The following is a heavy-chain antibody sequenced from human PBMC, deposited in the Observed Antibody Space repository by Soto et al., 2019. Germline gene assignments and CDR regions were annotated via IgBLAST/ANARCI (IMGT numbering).Heavy chain of an antibody. CDR2: ISAYNANA. V-gene: IGHV1-18*01. CDR3: ARENSYFDY. CDR1: GYTFRNFG. J-gene: IGHJ4*02. Sequence: QIQMLQAGAEVKKPGASVKVTCKASGYTFRNFGIRWVRQAPVQGLAWMGWISAYNANANYAQKFQGRLTMTADTSTSTAYMELRSLRSDDTAVYYGARENSYFDYWGQGNLVTVSS.